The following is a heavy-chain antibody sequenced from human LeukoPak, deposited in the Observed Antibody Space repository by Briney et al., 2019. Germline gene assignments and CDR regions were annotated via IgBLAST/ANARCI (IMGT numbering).Heavy chain of an antibody. V-gene: IGHV3-30*03. Sequence: GGSLRLSCAASGFTFSSYGMHWVRQAPGKGLEWVAVISYDGSNKYYADSVKGRFTISRDNSKNTLYLQMNSLRAEDTAVYYCASPLHDYGGNPDWGQGTLVTVSS. CDR1: GFTFSSYG. J-gene: IGHJ4*02. CDR2: ISYDGSNK. CDR3: ASPLHDYGGNPD. D-gene: IGHD4-23*01.